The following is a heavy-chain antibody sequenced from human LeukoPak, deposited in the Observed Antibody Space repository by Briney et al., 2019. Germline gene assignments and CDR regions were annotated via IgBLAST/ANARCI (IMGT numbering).Heavy chain of an antibody. CDR2: IYYSGST. CDR3: ARDSLYCTNGVCYRWFDP. Sequence: PSETLSLTCTVSGGSISSGGYYWSWIRQHPGKGLEWIGYIYYSGSTYHNPSLKSRVTISVDTSKNQFSLKLSSVTAADTAVYYCARDSLYCTNGVCYRWFDPWGQGTLVTVSS. CDR1: GGSISSGGYY. V-gene: IGHV4-31*03. D-gene: IGHD2-8*01. J-gene: IGHJ5*02.